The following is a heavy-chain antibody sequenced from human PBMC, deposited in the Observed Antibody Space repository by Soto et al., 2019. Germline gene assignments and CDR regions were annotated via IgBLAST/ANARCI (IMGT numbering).Heavy chain of an antibody. Sequence: LQISCQVSGYKITTDGIAWVRQRPGKGLEWMGIMYPGDSDVKYSPSFEGQVTMSADNSINVAYLQWNSLKASDSAIYYCARSQALDYWGQGTRVTVSS. CDR1: GYKITTDG. CDR3: ARSQALDY. CDR2: MYPGDSDV. V-gene: IGHV5-51*01. J-gene: IGHJ4*02.